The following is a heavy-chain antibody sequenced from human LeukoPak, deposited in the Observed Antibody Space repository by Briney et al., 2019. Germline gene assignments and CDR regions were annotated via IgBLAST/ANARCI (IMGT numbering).Heavy chain of an antibody. CDR2: VYHSGTT. D-gene: IGHD6-13*01. Sequence: PSETLSLTCAVSGYSINDGYYWGWIRQPPGKGLEWIGSVYHSGTTYYNPSLQSRVGISADMSRNQFSLRLNSMTAADTAVYYCARAPQPHYSSSWFDSPPFDYWGQGTLVTVSS. V-gene: IGHV4-38-2*01. CDR3: ARAPQPHYSSSWFDSPPFDY. CDR1: GYSINDGYY. J-gene: IGHJ4*02.